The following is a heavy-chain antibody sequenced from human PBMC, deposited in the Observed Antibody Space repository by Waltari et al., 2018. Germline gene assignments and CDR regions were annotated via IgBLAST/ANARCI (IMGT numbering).Heavy chain of an antibody. V-gene: IGHV4-34*01. J-gene: IGHJ5*02. Sequence: QVQLQQWGAGLLKPSETLSLTCAVYGGSFSGYYWSWIRQPPGKGLEWIGEINHSGRTNYNPSLKSRVTISVDTSKNQFSLKLSSVTAADTAVYYCAREDYYDSSGYSWFDPWGQGTLVTVSS. CDR3: AREDYYDSSGYSWFDP. CDR2: INHSGRT. D-gene: IGHD3-22*01. CDR1: GGSFSGYY.